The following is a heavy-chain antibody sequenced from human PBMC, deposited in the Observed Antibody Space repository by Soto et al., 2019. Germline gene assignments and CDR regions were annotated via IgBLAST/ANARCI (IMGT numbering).Heavy chain of an antibody. Sequence: EVEVVESGGGLVKPGGSLRLSCATSGFTFSDAWMSWVRQVPGKGLEWVARIKSKSHSETTDYAAPVKGRFTLSRDDSKSTVYLQMNSLEVADTAVYYCNLPSSTWSFHNWGQGTLVTVSS. CDR2: IKSKSHSETT. D-gene: IGHD6-13*01. CDR1: GFTFSDAW. CDR3: NLPSSTWSFHN. V-gene: IGHV3-15*01. J-gene: IGHJ4*02.